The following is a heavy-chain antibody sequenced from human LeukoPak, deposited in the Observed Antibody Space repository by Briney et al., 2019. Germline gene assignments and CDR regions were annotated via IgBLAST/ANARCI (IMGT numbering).Heavy chain of an antibody. D-gene: IGHD3-22*01. CDR2: IYHSGST. CDR1: GGSISSGGYY. CDR3: ARGRFSYYYDSSGYYGLDY. Sequence: SETLSLTCTVSGGSISSGGYYWSWIRQPPGKGLEWIGYIYHSGSTYYNPSLKSRVTISVDRSKNQFSLKLSSVTAADTAVYYCARGRFSYYYDSSGYYGLDYWGQGTLVTVSS. V-gene: IGHV4-30-2*01. J-gene: IGHJ4*02.